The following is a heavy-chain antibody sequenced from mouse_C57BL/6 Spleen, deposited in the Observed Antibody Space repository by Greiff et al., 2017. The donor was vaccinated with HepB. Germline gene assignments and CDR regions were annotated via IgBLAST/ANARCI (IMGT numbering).Heavy chain of an antibody. CDR1: GFTFSDYG. D-gene: IGHD1-1*01. J-gene: IGHJ4*01. CDR2: ISSGSSTI. V-gene: IGHV5-17*01. Sequence: EVQRVESGGGLVKPGGSLKLSCAASGFTFSDYGMHWVRQAPEKGLEWVAYISSGSSTIYYADTVKGRFTISRDNAQNTLFLQMTSLRSEDTAMYYCARPFITTVVATGAMDYWGQGTSVTVSS. CDR3: ARPFITTVVATGAMDY.